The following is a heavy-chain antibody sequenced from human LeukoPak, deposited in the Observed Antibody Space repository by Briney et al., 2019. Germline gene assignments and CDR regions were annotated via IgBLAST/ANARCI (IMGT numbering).Heavy chain of an antibody. Sequence: SETLSLTCTVSGDSIGSHYWSWIRQPPGKGLEWIGYIFYVGSTNYNPSLKSRVTISVDTSKNQFSPKLNSVTAADTAVYYCARDYYDSRGEAFDIWGQGTMVTVSS. D-gene: IGHD3-22*01. CDR2: IFYVGST. CDR3: ARDYYDSRGEAFDI. CDR1: GDSIGSHY. J-gene: IGHJ3*02. V-gene: IGHV4-59*11.